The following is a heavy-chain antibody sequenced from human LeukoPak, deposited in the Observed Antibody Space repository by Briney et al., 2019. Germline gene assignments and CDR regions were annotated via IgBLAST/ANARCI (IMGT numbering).Heavy chain of an antibody. D-gene: IGHD3-22*01. J-gene: IGHJ4*02. CDR3: ARDLDSSGYPVDY. CDR2: IIPILGIA. V-gene: IGHV1-69*04. CDR1: GGTFSSYA. Sequence: SVKVSCKASGGTFSSYAISWVRQAPGQGLEWMGRIIPILGIANYAQKFQGRVTITADKSTSTAYMELSSLRSKDTAVYYCARDLDSSGYPVDYWGQGTLVTVSS.